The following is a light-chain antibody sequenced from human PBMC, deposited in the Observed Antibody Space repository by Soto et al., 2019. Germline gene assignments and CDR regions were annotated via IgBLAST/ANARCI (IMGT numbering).Light chain of an antibody. CDR3: ASWDDSLDNYV. CDR2: SNN. CDR1: KSNIGSTT. V-gene: IGLV1-44*01. Sequence: QSVLTQPPSASGTPGLRVTISCSGRKSNIGSTTVNWYQQLPRTAPKLLIYSNNQRPSGVPDRFSGSKSGSSASLAISGLQSEDEADYYCASWDDSLDNYVFGTGTKVTVL. J-gene: IGLJ1*01.